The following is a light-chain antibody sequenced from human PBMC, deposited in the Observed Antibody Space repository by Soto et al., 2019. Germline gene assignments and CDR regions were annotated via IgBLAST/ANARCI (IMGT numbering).Light chain of an antibody. CDR3: QQRSNWPPVT. V-gene: IGKV3D-20*02. J-gene: IGKJ5*01. CDR2: GAS. Sequence: EIVLTQSPGTLSLSPGERATLSCRASQSVSNNYLAWYQQKPGQAPRLLIYGASNRATGIPDRFSGSGSGTDFTLTISSLEPEDFAVYYCQQRSNWPPVTFGQGTRLEIK. CDR1: QSVSNNY.